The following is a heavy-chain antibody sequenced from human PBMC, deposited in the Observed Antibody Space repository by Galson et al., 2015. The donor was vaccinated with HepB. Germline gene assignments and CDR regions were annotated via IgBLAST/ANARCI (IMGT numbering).Heavy chain of an antibody. Sequence: SVKVSCKVSGYTLTELSMHWVRQAPGKGLEWMGGFDPEDGETIYAQMFQGRVTMTEDTSTDTAYMELSSLRSEDTAVYYCATESTVITPFDYWGQGTLVTVSS. J-gene: IGHJ4*02. D-gene: IGHD4-17*01. V-gene: IGHV1-24*01. CDR1: GYTLTELS. CDR3: ATESTVITPFDY. CDR2: FDPEDGET.